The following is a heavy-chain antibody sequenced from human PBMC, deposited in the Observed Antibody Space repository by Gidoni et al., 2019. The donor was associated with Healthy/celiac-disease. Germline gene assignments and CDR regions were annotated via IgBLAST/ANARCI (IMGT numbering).Heavy chain of an antibody. CDR3: AADARRVSDAFDI. J-gene: IGHJ3*02. D-gene: IGHD6-13*01. Sequence: QMQLVQSGLEVKKPGTSVKVSCKASGFTFTTSAMKWVLQAGGQRLEWIGWAVVGSGNTNYAQNFQERVSSTRDMSTSTAYMELSSLRSEDTSVYYCAADARRVSDAFDIWGQGTMVTVSS. CDR2: AVVGSGNT. V-gene: IGHV1-58*02. CDR1: GFTFTTSA.